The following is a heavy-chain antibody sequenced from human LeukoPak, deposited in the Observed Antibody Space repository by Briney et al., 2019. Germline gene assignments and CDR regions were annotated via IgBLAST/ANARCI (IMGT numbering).Heavy chain of an antibody. CDR2: INPNAGTT. V-gene: IGHV1-46*01. J-gene: IGHJ4*02. D-gene: IGHD2-15*01. Sequence: ASVKVSCKASGYTFTSYYMHWVRQAPGQGLEWMGIINPNAGTTSYAQKFQGRVTVTRDTSTSTVYMELSSLRSEDTAVYYCAKAGAVVVVVAKFFDYWGQGTLVTVSS. CDR3: AKAGAVVVVVAKFFDY. CDR1: GYTFTSYY.